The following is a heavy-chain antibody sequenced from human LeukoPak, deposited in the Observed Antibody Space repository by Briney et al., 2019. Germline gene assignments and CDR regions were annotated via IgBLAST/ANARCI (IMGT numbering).Heavy chain of an antibody. CDR1: GFTFSNYN. Sequence: HPGGSLRLSCAASGFTFSNYNMNWVRQAPGKGLEWVSDISSGGSSINYADSVKGRFTISRDNAKNSLYLQMNNLRAEDTAVYFCARGSGRISIFGVPYWGQGTLVTVSS. V-gene: IGHV3-48*01. CDR2: ISSGGSSI. CDR3: ARGSGRISIFGVPY. D-gene: IGHD3-3*01. J-gene: IGHJ4*02.